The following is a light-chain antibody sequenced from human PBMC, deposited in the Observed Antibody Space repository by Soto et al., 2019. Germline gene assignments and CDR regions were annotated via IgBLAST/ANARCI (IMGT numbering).Light chain of an antibody. J-gene: IGKJ4*01. CDR1: QSVSSN. CDR3: QQYNNWPPLT. CDR2: GAS. V-gene: IGKV3-15*01. Sequence: EIVMTQSPATLYVSPGERATLSCRASQSVSSNFAWYQQKPGQAPRLLIYGASTRATGIPARFSGSGSGTEFTLTISSLQSEDFAVYYWQQYNNWPPLTFGGGTKVEIK.